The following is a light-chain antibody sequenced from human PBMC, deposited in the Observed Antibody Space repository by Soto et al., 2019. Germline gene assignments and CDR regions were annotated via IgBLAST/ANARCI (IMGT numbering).Light chain of an antibody. V-gene: IGLV2-11*01. CDR2: DVT. CDR3: CSYAGSSSFRVL. J-gene: IGLJ2*01. CDR1: SSDLGTYNY. Sequence: QSALTQPASVSGSPGQSLTISCTGTSSDLGTYNYVSWYQQHPDKAPKLIIYDVTKRPSGVPDRFSGSKSGNTASLIISGLQAADEAEYYCCCCSYAGSSSFRVLFGGGTQLTVL.